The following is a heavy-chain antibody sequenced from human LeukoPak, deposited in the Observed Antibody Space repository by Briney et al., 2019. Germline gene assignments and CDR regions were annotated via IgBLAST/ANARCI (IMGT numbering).Heavy chain of an antibody. CDR2: IGSAGDT. J-gene: IGHJ6*02. D-gene: IGHD5-12*01. Sequence: PGGSLRLSCAASGFTFSDYDMHWVRQASGKGLEWVSAIGSAGDTYYPGSVKGGCTISREKRETYLYLQMKSVRAGDKAVYYCARGRQRYSGSDLSGYYYGMDVWGQGTTVTVSS. CDR1: GFTFSDYD. CDR3: ARGRQRYSGSDLSGYYYGMDV. V-gene: IGHV3-13*01.